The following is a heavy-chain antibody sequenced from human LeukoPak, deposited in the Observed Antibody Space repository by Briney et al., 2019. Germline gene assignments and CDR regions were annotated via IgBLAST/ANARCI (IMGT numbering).Heavy chain of an antibody. Sequence: SQILSLTCAVSGGSISSGGYSWSWIRQPPGKGLEWIGYIYHSGSTYYNPSLKSRVTISVDRSKNQLSLKLSSVTAADTAVYYCARGSSGLDFDYWGQGTLVTLSS. J-gene: IGHJ4*02. V-gene: IGHV4-30-2*01. CDR1: GGSISSGGYS. D-gene: IGHD1-1*01. CDR3: ARGSSGLDFDY. CDR2: IYHSGST.